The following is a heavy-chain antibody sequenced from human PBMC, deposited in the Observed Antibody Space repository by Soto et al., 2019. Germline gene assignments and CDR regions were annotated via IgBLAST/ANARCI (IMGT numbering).Heavy chain of an antibody. Sequence: HPGGSLRLSCAASGLTFSNYEMTWVRQAPGKGLEWVSYITTTGSTKYYADSVKGRFTISRDNAKKSVYLQMNSLRAEDTAVYYCASGIVHDYWGQGTLVTVSS. D-gene: IGHD1-26*01. V-gene: IGHV3-48*03. CDR2: ITTTGSTK. J-gene: IGHJ4*02. CDR3: ASGIVHDY. CDR1: GLTFSNYE.